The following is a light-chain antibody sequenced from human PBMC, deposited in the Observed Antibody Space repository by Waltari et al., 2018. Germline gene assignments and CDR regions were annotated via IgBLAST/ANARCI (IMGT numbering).Light chain of an antibody. V-gene: IGLV2-23*02. CDR1: ESDIGKFDL. CDR2: EVN. CDR3: CAYGGDNTLI. J-gene: IGLJ2*01. Sequence: ALTQPASVSGSPTQSITISCTGLESDIGKFDLVYWYQKQPGRPPRLLIYEVNKLPSGTSDRFSGSKSGNTASLTISELRSEDEADYFCCAYGGDNTLIFGGGTKLTVL.